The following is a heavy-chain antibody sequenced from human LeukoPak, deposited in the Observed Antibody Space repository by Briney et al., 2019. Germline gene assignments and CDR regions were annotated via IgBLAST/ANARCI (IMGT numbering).Heavy chain of an antibody. D-gene: IGHD1-26*01. CDR3: AKDSREGESFIYYYYYYYMDV. CDR2: ISYDGSNK. J-gene: IGHJ6*03. Sequence: GGSLRLSCAASGFTFSNYAMYWVRQAPGKGLEWVAVISYDGSNKYYADSVKGRFTISRDNSKNTLYLQMNSLRAEDTAVYYCAKDSREGESFIYYYYYYYMDVWGKGTTVTISS. CDR1: GFTFSNYA. V-gene: IGHV3-30*04.